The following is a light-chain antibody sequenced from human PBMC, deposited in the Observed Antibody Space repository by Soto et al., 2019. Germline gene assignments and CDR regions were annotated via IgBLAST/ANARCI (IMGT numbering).Light chain of an antibody. CDR2: DIS. J-gene: IGKJ3*01. Sequence: EIVLTQSPGTLSLSPGERATLSCRASQSVSSSYLAWYQQKPGQAPRRLIYDISSRATGIPDRFSGSGSGTDFTLTISRLETEDFAVFYCQQYSSSPFTFGPGTKVDIK. V-gene: IGKV3-20*01. CDR3: QQYSSSPFT. CDR1: QSVSSSY.